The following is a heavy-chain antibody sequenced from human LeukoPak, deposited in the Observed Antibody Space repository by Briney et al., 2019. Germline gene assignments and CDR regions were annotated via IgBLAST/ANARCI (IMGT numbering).Heavy chain of an antibody. D-gene: IGHD4-23*01. CDR1: GFTFSSYS. Sequence: GGSLRLSCAASGFTFSSYSMNWVRQAPGKGLEWVSSISSSSSYIYYADSVKGRFTISRDNAKNSLYLQMNSLRAEDTAVYFCARDPLYGGVDLDHWGQGTLVTVSS. J-gene: IGHJ4*02. V-gene: IGHV3-21*01. CDR2: ISSSSSYI. CDR3: ARDPLYGGVDLDH.